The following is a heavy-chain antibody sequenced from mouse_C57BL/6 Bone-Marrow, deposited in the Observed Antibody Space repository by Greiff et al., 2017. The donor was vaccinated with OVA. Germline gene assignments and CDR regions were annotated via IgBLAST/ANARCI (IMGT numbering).Heavy chain of an antibody. V-gene: IGHV1-19*01. Sequence: VQLQQSGPVLVKPGASVKMSCKASGYTFTDYYMNWVKQSHGKSLEWIGVINPYNGGTSYNQKLKGKATLPVDKSSSTAYMELNSLASEDSAVYYCARWGYFDVWGTGTTVTVSS. CDR1: GYTFTDYY. CDR2: INPYNGGT. CDR3: ARWGYFDV. J-gene: IGHJ1*03.